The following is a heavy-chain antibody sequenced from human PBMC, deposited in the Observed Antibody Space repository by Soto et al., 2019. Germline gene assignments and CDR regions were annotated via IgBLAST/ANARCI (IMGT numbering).Heavy chain of an antibody. D-gene: IGHD1-1*01. V-gene: IGHV5-51*01. Sequence: GESLKISCKGSGYSFTSYWIGWVRQMPGKGLEWMGIIYPGDSDTRYSPSFQGQVTISADKSISTAYLQWSSLKASDTAMYYFARYGTTNYYYYGMDVWGKGTTVTVSS. CDR2: IYPGDSDT. J-gene: IGHJ6*04. CDR1: GYSFTSYW. CDR3: ARYGTTNYYYYGMDV.